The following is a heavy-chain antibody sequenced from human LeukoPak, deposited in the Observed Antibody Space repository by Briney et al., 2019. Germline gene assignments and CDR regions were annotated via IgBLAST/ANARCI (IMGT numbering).Heavy chain of an antibody. CDR2: ISSSGGTI. CDR1: GFTFSYSY. Sequence: GGSLRLSCAASGFTFSYSYMSWIRQVPGKGLEWISYISSSGGTIYDADSVKGRFTISRDNAKNSLHLQMNSLRAEDTAVYYCAKEGGDWGEGYFDYWGQGTLVTVSS. D-gene: IGHD7-27*01. J-gene: IGHJ4*02. V-gene: IGHV3-11*01. CDR3: AKEGGDWGEGYFDY.